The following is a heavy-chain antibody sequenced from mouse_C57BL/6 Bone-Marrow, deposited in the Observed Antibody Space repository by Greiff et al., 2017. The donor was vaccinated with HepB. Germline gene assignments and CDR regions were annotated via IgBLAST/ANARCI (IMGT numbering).Heavy chain of an antibody. Sequence: VQLQQPGAELVKPGASVKLSCKASGYTFTSYWMQWVEQRPGQGLEWIGEIDPSDSYTNYNQKFKGKATLTVDTSSSTAYMQLSSLTSEDSAVYYCAREYYSNFYAMDYWGQGTSVTVSS. CDR3: AREYYSNFYAMDY. J-gene: IGHJ4*01. D-gene: IGHD2-5*01. CDR1: GYTFTSYW. CDR2: IDPSDSYT. V-gene: IGHV1-50*01.